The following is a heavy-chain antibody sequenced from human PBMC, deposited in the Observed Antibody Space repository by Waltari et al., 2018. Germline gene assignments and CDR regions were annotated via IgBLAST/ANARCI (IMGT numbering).Heavy chain of an antibody. Sequence: EVQMVASGGGVVQPGLSLRVYFTTSGFNFGDYRIIWVRQAPGKGLEWVGFIRDKAYGGTTEYAASVKGRFTISRDDSKSIAYLQMDSLKTEDTAVYYCTTWLNTPFWGQGTLVTVSS. CDR3: TTWLNTPF. D-gene: IGHD2-2*02. J-gene: IGHJ4*02. CDR1: GFNFGDYR. V-gene: IGHV3-49*04. CDR2: IRDKAYGGTT.